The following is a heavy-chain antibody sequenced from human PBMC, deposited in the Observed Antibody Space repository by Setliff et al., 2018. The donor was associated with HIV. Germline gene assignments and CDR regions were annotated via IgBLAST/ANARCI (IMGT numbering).Heavy chain of an antibody. CDR1: GDSINTHY. CDR2: ISHSGNT. J-gene: IGHJ6*03. V-gene: IGHV4-59*11. Sequence: SETLSLTCTVSGDSINTHYWSWIRQPPGKGLEWIGCISHSGNTNFNPSLNSRVTISLDTSKNQFSLKLSSVTAADTAVYYCARDGPLEGSYRHYYYYMDVWGKGTTVTVSS. CDR3: ARDGPLEGSYRHYYYYMDV. D-gene: IGHD3-10*01.